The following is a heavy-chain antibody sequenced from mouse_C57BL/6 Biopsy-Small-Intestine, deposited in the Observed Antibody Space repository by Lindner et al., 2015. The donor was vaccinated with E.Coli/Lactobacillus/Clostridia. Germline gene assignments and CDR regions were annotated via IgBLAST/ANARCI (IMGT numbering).Heavy chain of an antibody. V-gene: IGHV1-63*01. CDR2: IYPGGGYT. J-gene: IGHJ4*01. CDR1: GYTFTNYW. CDR3: ARTKQDAMDY. Sequence: VQLQESGAELVRPGTSVKMSCKASGYTFTNYWIGWAKQRPGHGLEWIGDIYPGGGYTNYNEKFKGKATLTADKSSGTAYMQFSSLTSEDSAIYYCARTKQDAMDYWGQGTSVTVSS.